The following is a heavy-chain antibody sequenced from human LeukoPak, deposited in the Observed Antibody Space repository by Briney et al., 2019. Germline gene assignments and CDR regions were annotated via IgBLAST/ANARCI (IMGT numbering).Heavy chain of an antibody. J-gene: IGHJ4*02. D-gene: IGHD2-21*02. V-gene: IGHV4-39*01. CDR3: ASPKLNCGGDCYLYDY. Sequence: SETLSLTCTVSGGSISSSSYYWGWTRQPPGKGLEWIGSIYYSGSTYYNPSLKSRVTISVDTSKNQFSLKLSSVTAADTAVYYCASPKLNCGGDCYLYDYWGQGTLVTVSS. CDR2: IYYSGST. CDR1: GGSISSSSYY.